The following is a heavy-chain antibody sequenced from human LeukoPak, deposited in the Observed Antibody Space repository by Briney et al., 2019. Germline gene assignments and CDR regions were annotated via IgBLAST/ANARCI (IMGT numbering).Heavy chain of an antibody. CDR2: INSDGSTT. J-gene: IGHJ4*02. CDR1: GFTFISYW. CDR3: ARGHHYYDSSAYYY. Sequence: PGGSLRLSCAASGFTFISYWMHWVRQAPGKRLVWVSRINSDGSTTSYAASVKGRFTISRDTAKNTLYLQMNSLRAEDTAVYYCARGHHYYDSSAYYYWGQGTLVTVSS. D-gene: IGHD3-22*01. V-gene: IGHV3-74*01.